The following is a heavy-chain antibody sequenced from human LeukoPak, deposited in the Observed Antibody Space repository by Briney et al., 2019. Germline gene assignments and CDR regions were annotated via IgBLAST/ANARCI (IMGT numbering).Heavy chain of an antibody. Sequence: VSAPTLVNITLTLTLTCTHSAFSITTSGVGVGWILQPPGKALEWLAIIYSDDREFYSPSLNSRLTITKDTSNNQVVLTMTNMDPVDTATYYCAHRRPPAPAGKDWFDPWGQGTLVSVSS. CDR1: AFSITTSGVG. J-gene: IGHJ5*02. V-gene: IGHV2-5*02. CDR2: IYSDDRE. CDR3: AHRRPPAPAGKDWFDP. D-gene: IGHD6-13*01.